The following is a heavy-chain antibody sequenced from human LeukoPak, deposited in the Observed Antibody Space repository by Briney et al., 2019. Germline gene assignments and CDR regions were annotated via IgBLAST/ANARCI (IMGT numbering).Heavy chain of an antibody. J-gene: IGHJ6*02. CDR3: ARDGGSSWPYYYGMDV. CDR2: ISYDGSNK. Sequence: PGGSLRLSCAASGFTFSSYAMHWVRQAPGKGLEWVAVISYDGSNKYYADSVKGRFTISRDNSKNTLYLQMNSLRAEDTAVYYCARDGGSSWPYYYGMDVWGQGTTVTVSS. CDR1: GFTFSSYA. V-gene: IGHV3-30-3*01. D-gene: IGHD6-13*01.